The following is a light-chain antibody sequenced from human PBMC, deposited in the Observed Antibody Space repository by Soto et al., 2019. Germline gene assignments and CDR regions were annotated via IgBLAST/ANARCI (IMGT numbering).Light chain of an antibody. V-gene: IGKV3-20*01. J-gene: IGKJ1*01. CDR2: AVS. CDR3: QQYVGSSRT. Sequence: EIVLTQSPGTLSSSPGERATLSCRASQTVDSTYLAWYQQKPGQAPRLLIYAVSTRATGIPDRFRGSGSGTDFTLTISRLEPEDFAVYHCQQYVGSSRTFGQGTKVDIK. CDR1: QTVDSTY.